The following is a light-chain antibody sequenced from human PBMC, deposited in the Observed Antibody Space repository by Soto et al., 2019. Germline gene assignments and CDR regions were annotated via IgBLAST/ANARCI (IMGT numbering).Light chain of an antibody. CDR1: LSISNY. V-gene: IGKV1-39*01. CDR2: AAA. CDR3: QQRYSVPR. J-gene: IGKJ1*01. Sequence: DIPMTQSPSSLSASVGDRVPITCRASLSISNYFNWYRQNSGQVPRLLLSAAASLQPGVPSRFSGTGTGTAFTLTTTSLQPEDAATYYCQQRYSVPRFGPGTRVDLK.